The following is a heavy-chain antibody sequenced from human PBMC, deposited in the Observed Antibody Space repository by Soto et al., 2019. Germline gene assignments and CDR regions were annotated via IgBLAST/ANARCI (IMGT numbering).Heavy chain of an antibody. CDR1: GYTFTTYG. J-gene: IGHJ3*02. Sequence: QVQLVQPGAEVKKPGASVKVSCKASGYTFTTYGLTWVRQAPGQGLEWMGWISAYDGNTDYAQDLQGRVTMTTDTSTNTAYMELRSLRSDDTAVYYCARYYYGSGSYFNDAFDIWGQGTMVTVSS. CDR2: ISAYDGNT. CDR3: ARYYYGSGSYFNDAFDI. D-gene: IGHD3-10*01. V-gene: IGHV1-18*01.